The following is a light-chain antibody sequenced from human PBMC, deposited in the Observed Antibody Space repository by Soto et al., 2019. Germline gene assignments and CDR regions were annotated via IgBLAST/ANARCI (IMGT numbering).Light chain of an antibody. CDR2: DVN. CDR1: ASDIGGYTF. V-gene: IGLV2-8*01. Sequence: QSALTQPPSASGSPGQSVAISCTGTASDIGGYTFVSWYQQHPGKAPKLLIYDVNKRPSGVPDRFSGSKSGNTASLTVSGLQAEDEADYYCQSYDSSLSGVVFGGGTKLTVL. J-gene: IGLJ2*01. CDR3: QSYDSSLSGVV.